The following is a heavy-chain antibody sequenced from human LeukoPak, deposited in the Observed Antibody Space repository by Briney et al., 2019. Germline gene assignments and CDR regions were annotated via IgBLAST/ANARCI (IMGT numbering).Heavy chain of an antibody. CDR3: ARHAFRYSDKCRVSEIDS. Sequence: SETLSLTCIVSGSSINSYNYYWGWIRPPPGKGLEWLGSIYYSGSTYYNPSLESRVTMSVDTSKNQFSLNLKSVTAADTAVYYCARHAFRYSDKCRVSEIDSWGRGTLVTVSS. V-gene: IGHV4-39*01. J-gene: IGHJ4*02. D-gene: IGHD3-9*01. CDR2: IYYSGST. CDR1: GSSINSYNYY.